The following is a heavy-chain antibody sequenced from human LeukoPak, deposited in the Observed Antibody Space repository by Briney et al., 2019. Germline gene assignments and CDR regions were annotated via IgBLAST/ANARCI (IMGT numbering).Heavy chain of an antibody. CDR2: ISAYNGNT. Sequence: ASVKVSCKASGYTFTSYGISWVRQAPGQGLEWMGWISAYNGNTNYAQKLQGRVTMTTDTSTSTAYMELRSLRSDDTAVYYCARDRGFYCSSTSCYRGLFDYWGQGTLVTVSS. CDR3: ARDRGFYCSSTSCYRGLFDY. J-gene: IGHJ4*02. D-gene: IGHD2-2*02. V-gene: IGHV1-18*01. CDR1: GYTFTSYG.